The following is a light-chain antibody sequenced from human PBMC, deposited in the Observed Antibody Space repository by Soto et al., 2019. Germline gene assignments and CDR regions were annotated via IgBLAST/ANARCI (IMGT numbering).Light chain of an antibody. Sequence: QSALTQPASVSGSPGQSIAISCTGTSSDVGTYNLVSWYQQHPGKAPKFIIYEVSQRPSGVSSRFSGSKSGNTASLTISGLQAEDEADYYCCSYAGSVTSVVLGGGTKLTVL. CDR1: SSDVGTYNL. CDR3: CSYAGSVTSVV. CDR2: EVS. V-gene: IGLV2-23*02. J-gene: IGLJ2*01.